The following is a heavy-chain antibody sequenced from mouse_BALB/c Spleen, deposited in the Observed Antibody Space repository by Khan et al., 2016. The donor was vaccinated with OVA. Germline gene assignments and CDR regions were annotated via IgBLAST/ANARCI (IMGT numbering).Heavy chain of an antibody. V-gene: IGHV3-2*02. CDR2: ISNSGSA. Sequence: EVQLQESGPGLVKPSQSLSLTCTVTGYSITRDYAWKWIRQLPGNKREWMCYISNSGSASYNPSFKSRISITRDKSKNQFFLQLDSVTTEDTATYYWARDLGRYYAMDYGGQGTSVTVSS. CDR1: GYSITRDYA. J-gene: IGHJ4*01. D-gene: IGHD4-1*01. CDR3: ARDLGRYYAMDY.